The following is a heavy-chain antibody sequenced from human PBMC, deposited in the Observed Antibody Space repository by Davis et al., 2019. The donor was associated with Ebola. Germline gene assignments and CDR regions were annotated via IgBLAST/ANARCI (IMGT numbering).Heavy chain of an antibody. J-gene: IGHJ4*02. CDR1: GFSLSTSGVG. CDR2: IYWDDDK. Sequence: SGPTLVKPTQTLTLTCTFSGFSLSTSGVGVGWIRQPPGKALEWLALIYWDDDKRYSPSLKSRLTITTDTSKNQVVLTMTNMDPVDTATYYCAHRRGYSSSWYRAPFDYWGQGTLVTVSS. CDR3: AHRRGYSSSWYRAPFDY. V-gene: IGHV2-5*02. D-gene: IGHD6-13*01.